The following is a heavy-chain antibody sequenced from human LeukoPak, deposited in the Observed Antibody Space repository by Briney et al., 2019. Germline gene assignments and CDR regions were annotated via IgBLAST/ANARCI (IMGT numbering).Heavy chain of an antibody. CDR1: GGYISSSSYY. D-gene: IGHD6-13*01. V-gene: IGHV4-39*01. Sequence: SETLSLTCTVSGGYISSSSYYWGWIRQPPGKGLEWIGSIYYSGSTYYNPSLKSRVTISVDTSKNQFSLKLSSVTAADTAVYYCARPHSGSWYASWGQGTLVTVSS. CDR2: IYYSGST. CDR3: ARPHSGSWYAS. J-gene: IGHJ5*02.